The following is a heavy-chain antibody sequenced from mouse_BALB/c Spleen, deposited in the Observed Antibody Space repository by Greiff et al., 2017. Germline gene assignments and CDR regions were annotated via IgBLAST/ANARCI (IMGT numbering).Heavy chain of an antibody. J-gene: IGHJ1*01. CDR3: AIYYGSRYFDV. V-gene: IGHV3-2*02. Sequence: EVQRVESGPGLVKPSQSLSLTCTVTGYSITSDYAWNWIRQFPGNKLEWMGYISYSGSTSYNPSLKSRISITRDTSKNQFFLQLNSVTTEDTATYYCAIYYGSRYFDVWGAGTTVTVSS. D-gene: IGHD1-1*01. CDR2: ISYSGST. CDR1: GYSITSDYA.